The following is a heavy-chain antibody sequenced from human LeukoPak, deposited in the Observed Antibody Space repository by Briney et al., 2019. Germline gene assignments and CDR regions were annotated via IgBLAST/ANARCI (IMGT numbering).Heavy chain of an antibody. CDR2: VFYSGTT. CDR1: GASISSHY. J-gene: IGHJ3*02. CDR3: ARHVGFFDAFDI. D-gene: IGHD3-3*01. V-gene: IGHV4-59*08. Sequence: KPSETLSLTCTVSGASISSHYWTWTRQSPGKRLEWIGYVFYSGTTSYSPSLNSRVTISIDTSKNQFSLKLSSVTAADTAVYFCARHVGFFDAFDIWGQGTMVTVSS.